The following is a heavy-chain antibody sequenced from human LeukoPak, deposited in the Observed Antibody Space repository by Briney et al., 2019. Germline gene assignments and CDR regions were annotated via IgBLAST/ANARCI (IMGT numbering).Heavy chain of an antibody. CDR2: INSDGSST. D-gene: IGHD1-26*01. J-gene: IGHJ4*02. V-gene: IGHV3-74*01. Sequence: SGGSLRLSCAASGFTFSRYWMHWVRQDPGRGLVRVARINSDGSSTRYADSVKGRFTISRDNARNTLSLQMNSLRAEDTALYYCARDQDGVGATIDFWGQGTLVTVSS. CDR3: ARDQDGVGATIDF. CDR1: GFTFSRYW.